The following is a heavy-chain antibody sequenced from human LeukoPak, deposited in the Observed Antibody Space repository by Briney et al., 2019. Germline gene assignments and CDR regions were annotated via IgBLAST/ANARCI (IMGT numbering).Heavy chain of an antibody. J-gene: IGHJ4*02. CDR2: IYPGDSDT. Sequence: GESLQISCKGSGYSFTSYWIGWVRQMPGKGLEWMGIIYPGDSDTRYSPSFQGQVTISADKSTSTAYLQWSGLKASDTAMYYCARHYSSGSSGYSDYWGQGTLVTVSS. CDR3: ARHYSSGSSGYSDY. D-gene: IGHD3-22*01. CDR1: GYSFTSYW. V-gene: IGHV5-51*01.